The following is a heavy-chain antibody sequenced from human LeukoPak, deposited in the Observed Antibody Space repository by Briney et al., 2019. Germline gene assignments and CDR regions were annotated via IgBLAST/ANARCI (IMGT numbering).Heavy chain of an antibody. J-gene: IGHJ6*03. Sequence: ASVKVSCKASGYTFTSYDINWVRQATGQGLEWMGWMNPNSGNTGYAQKFQGRVTITADESTSTAYMELSSLRSEDTAVYYCARGATLRYMDVWGKGTTVTVSS. V-gene: IGHV1-8*01. CDR1: GYTFTSYD. CDR3: ARGATLRYMDV. D-gene: IGHD5-12*01. CDR2: MNPNSGNT.